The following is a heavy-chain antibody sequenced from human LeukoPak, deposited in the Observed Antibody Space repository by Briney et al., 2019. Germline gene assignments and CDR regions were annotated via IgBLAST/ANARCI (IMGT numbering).Heavy chain of an antibody. CDR1: GFTFRSYW. CDR2: IKQDGSEK. D-gene: IGHD3-3*01. CDR3: ARDAGYDFWTGYYDF. V-gene: IGHV3-7*05. J-gene: IGHJ4*02. Sequence: PGGSLRLSCVASGFTFRSYWMSWVRQAPGKGLEWVATIKQDGSEKYYVDSVKGRFTTSRDIAQNSLYPQMNSLRAEDTAVYFCARDAGYDFWTGYYDFWGQGTLVTVSS.